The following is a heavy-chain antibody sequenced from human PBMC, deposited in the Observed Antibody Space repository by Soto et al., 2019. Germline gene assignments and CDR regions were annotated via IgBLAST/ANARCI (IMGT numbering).Heavy chain of an antibody. Sequence: EVQLVESGGDLVQPGGSLRLSCADSRFTFSVYWMYWVRQDPGKGLEWVANIKEDVSEKNYVDSVRGRFTISRDNAKNSLYLQMNSLSAEDTAVYYCARGARIWGQGTMVTVSS. CDR1: RFTFSVYW. CDR2: IKEDVSEK. CDR3: ARGARI. J-gene: IGHJ3*02. V-gene: IGHV3-7*01.